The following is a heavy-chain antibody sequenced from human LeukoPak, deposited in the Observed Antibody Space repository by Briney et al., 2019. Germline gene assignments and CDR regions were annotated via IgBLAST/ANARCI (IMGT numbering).Heavy chain of an antibody. CDR3: ARSHYDFWSGYYQYFDY. Sequence: PGGSLRLSCAASGFTFSSYAMSWVRQAPGKGLEWVSYISSSGSTIYYADSVKGRFTISRDNAKNSLYLQMNSLRAEDTAVYYCARSHYDFWSGYYQYFDYWGQGTLVTVSS. D-gene: IGHD3-3*01. CDR2: ISSSGSTI. CDR1: GFTFSSYA. V-gene: IGHV3-48*04. J-gene: IGHJ4*02.